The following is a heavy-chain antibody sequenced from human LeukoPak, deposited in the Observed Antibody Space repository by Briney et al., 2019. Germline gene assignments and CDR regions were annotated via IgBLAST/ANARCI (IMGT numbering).Heavy chain of an antibody. D-gene: IGHD4-23*01. J-gene: IGHJ5*02. CDR2: IYYSGST. CDR1: GGSISSYY. V-gene: IGHV4-59*08. Sequence: KASETLSLTCTVSGGSISSYYWSWIRQPPGKGLEWIGYIYYSGSTNYNPSLKSRVTISVDTSKNQFSLKLSSVTAADTAVYYCARHGLDGGGWFDPWGQGTLVTVSS. CDR3: ARHGLDGGGWFDP.